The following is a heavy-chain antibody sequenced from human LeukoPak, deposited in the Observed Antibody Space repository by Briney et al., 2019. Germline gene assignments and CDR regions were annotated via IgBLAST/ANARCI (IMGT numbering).Heavy chain of an antibody. J-gene: IGHJ6*03. CDR2: INPNSGGT. D-gene: IGHD6-19*01. CDR1: GYTFTSYY. CDR3: ARGKSGSSGSYYYYYMDV. Sequence: GASVKVSCKASGYTFTSYYMHWVRQAPGQGLEWMGWINPNSGGTNYAQKFQGRVTMTRDTSISTAYMELSRLRSDDTAVYYCARGKSGSSGSYYYYYMDVWGKGTTVTISS. V-gene: IGHV1-2*02.